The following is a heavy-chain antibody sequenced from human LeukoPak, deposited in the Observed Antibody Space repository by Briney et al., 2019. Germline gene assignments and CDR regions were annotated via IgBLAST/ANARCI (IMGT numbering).Heavy chain of an antibody. V-gene: IGHV4-39*01. J-gene: IGHJ3*02. D-gene: IGHD3-10*01. CDR1: GGSISTSSSY. Sequence: SETLSLTCTVFGGSISTSSSYWGWLRQPPGKGLEWIGSIYYSGSTYYNPSLKSRVTISVDTSKNQFSLKLSSVSTADTAVYYCARGLGYGSWSYYLGFDMWGQGTMVTVSS. CDR2: IYYSGST. CDR3: ARGLGYGSWSYYLGFDM.